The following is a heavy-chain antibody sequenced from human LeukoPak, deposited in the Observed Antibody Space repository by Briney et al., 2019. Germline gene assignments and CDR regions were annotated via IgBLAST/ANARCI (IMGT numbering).Heavy chain of an antibody. J-gene: IGHJ4*02. D-gene: IGHD3-10*01. V-gene: IGHV4-34*01. CDR2: IHNSGTT. Sequence: PETLSLTCAVSGGPFSGYFWSWIRQSSGKGLEWIGKIHNSGTTNYNPSLNSRVTISEDTSKNQFYLNLSSVTAADTAVYYCARRYYYNLGSFPFDFWGQGTLVTVSS. CDR1: GGPFSGYF. CDR3: ARRYYYNLGSFPFDF.